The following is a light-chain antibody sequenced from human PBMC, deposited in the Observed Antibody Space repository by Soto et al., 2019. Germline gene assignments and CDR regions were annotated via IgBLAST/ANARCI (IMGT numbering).Light chain of an antibody. CDR2: DVS. V-gene: IGKV3D-20*01. CDR1: QSVSSPY. J-gene: IGKJ4*01. Sequence: EIVLTQSPATLSLSPGDRATLSCGASQSVSSPYLAWYQQTPGLAPRLLIYDVSNRFTGIPDRFSGSGSGTDFTLTISRLEPEDFAVYDCQQYCTSLTFGGGTKVEIK. CDR3: QQYCTSLT.